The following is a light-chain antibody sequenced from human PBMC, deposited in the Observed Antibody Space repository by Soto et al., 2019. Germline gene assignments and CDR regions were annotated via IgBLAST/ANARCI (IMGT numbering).Light chain of an antibody. J-gene: IGKJ3*01. V-gene: IGKV3-20*01. CDR3: QYYGGSFT. CDR1: QSIDSKS. CDR2: GTS. Sequence: EIVLTQSPRTLSLCPGERATVSCRTSQSIDSKSLVWYQQRVGQAPRLLIYGTSSRGTGIPDRFSGSGSGTDFTLTISRLEPEDFAVYFCQYYGGSFTFGPGTKVDIK.